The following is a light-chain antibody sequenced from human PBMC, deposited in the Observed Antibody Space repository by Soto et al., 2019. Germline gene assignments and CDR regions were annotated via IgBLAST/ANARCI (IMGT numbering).Light chain of an antibody. J-gene: IGKJ1*01. CDR3: MQALQTPWT. Sequence: DIVMTQSPLSLPVTPGEPASISCRSSQSLLHSNGYNYLDWYLQKPGQSPQLLIYLGSNRASGVPDRFSGSGSGTDFTLKISRVEADDLGVYYCMQALQTPWTFGQGTKMEIK. CDR2: LGS. V-gene: IGKV2-28*01. CDR1: QSLLHSNGYNY.